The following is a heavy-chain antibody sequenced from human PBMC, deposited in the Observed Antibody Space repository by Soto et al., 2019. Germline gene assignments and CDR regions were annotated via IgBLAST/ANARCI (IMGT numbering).Heavy chain of an antibody. D-gene: IGHD5-12*01. V-gene: IGHV1-58*01. CDR2: IVVGSGNT. Sequence: SVKVSCKASGFTFTSSAVQWVRQARGQRLEWIGWIVVGSGNTNYAQKFQERVTITRDMSTSTAYMELSSLRSEDTAVYYCAAFPYSGYDYFDYWGQGTLVTVSS. CDR3: AAFPYSGYDYFDY. J-gene: IGHJ4*02. CDR1: GFTFTSSA.